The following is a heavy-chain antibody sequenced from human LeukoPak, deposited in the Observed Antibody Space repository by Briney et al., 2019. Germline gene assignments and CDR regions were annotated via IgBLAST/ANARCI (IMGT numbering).Heavy chain of an antibody. V-gene: IGHV1-24*01. CDR2: FDSEDGET. CDR3: AATTHYYDSSGYFRWFDP. D-gene: IGHD3-22*01. Sequence: SVKVSCKVSGNTLTELSMHWVRQAPGKGLEWMGGFDSEDGETVYAQNFQGRVTMTEDTFTDTAYMELTSLRSEDTAVYYCAATTHYYDSSGYFRWFDPWGQGTLVTVSS. CDR1: GNTLTELS. J-gene: IGHJ5*02.